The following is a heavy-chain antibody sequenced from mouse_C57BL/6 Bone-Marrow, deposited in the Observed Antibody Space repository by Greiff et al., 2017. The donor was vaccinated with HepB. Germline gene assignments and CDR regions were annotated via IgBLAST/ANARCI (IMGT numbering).Heavy chain of an antibody. CDR1: GFTFSSYG. CDR3: ARLTWEGRVDY. Sequence: DVQLQESGGDLVKPGGSLKLSCAASGFTFSSYGMSWVRQTPDKRLEWVATISSGGSYTYYPDSVKGRFTIYRDNAKNTLYLQMSSLKSEDTAMYYCARLTWEGRVDYWGQGTTLTVSS. CDR2: ISSGGSYT. J-gene: IGHJ2*01. V-gene: IGHV5-6*01. D-gene: IGHD4-1*01.